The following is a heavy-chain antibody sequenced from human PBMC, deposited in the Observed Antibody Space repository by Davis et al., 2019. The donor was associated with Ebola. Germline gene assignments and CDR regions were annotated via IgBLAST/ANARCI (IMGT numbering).Heavy chain of an antibody. CDR3: AGCLTYSSSCHFDY. CDR1: GYTFTSYG. Sequence: ASVKVSCKASGYTFTSYGISWVRQAPGQGLEWMGWISAYNGNTNYAQKLQGRVTMTTDTSTSTAYMELRSLRSDDTAVYYCAGCLTYSSSCHFDYWGQGTLVTVSS. CDR2: ISAYNGNT. J-gene: IGHJ4*02. V-gene: IGHV1-18*01. D-gene: IGHD6-13*01.